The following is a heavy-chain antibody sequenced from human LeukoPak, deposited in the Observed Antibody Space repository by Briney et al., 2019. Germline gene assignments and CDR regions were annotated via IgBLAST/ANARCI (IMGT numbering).Heavy chain of an antibody. D-gene: IGHD6-6*01. CDR2: IIPIFGTA. J-gene: IGHJ6*03. Sequence: ASVKVSCKASGGTFSSYAISWVRQAPGQGLEWMGRIIPIFGTANYAQKFQGRVTITTDEPTSTAYMELSSLRSEDTAVYYCARDRGWGAEYSSYPMDVWGKGTTVTVSS. CDR1: GGTFSSYA. CDR3: ARDRGWGAEYSSYPMDV. V-gene: IGHV1-69*05.